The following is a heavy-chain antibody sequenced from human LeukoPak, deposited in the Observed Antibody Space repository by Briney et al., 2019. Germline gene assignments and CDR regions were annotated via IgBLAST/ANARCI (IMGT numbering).Heavy chain of an antibody. Sequence: SETLSLTCTVSGGSISSGDYYWSWIRQPPGKGLEWIGYIYYSGSTYYNPSLKSRVTISVDTSKNQFSLKLSSVTAADTAVYYCARGSGCYGSGRQKNYFDYWGQGTLVTVSS. CDR2: IYYSGST. J-gene: IGHJ4*02. V-gene: IGHV4-30-4*08. CDR3: ARGSGCYGSGRQKNYFDY. CDR1: GGSISSGDYY. D-gene: IGHD3-10*01.